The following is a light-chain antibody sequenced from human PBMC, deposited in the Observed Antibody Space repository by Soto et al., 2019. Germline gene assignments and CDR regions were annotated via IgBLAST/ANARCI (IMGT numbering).Light chain of an antibody. CDR1: ERLSSVY. J-gene: IGKJ1*01. CDR3: QQRSNWPPT. Sequence: EIVLTQSPGTLSLSPGERATLSCRASERLSSVYLAWYQQRPGQPPRLLIYGASNRATGIPDRFSGSGSGTDFTLIINRLEPEDVAVYYCQQRSNWPPTFGQGTKV. V-gene: IGKV3D-20*02. CDR2: GAS.